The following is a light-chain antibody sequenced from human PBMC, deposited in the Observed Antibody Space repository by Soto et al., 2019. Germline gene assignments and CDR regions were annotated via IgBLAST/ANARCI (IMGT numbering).Light chain of an antibody. CDR1: QSVSSY. CDR2: DAP. Sequence: EILLTQSPATLSLSPGERATLSCRSSQSVSSYLAWYQQKPGQAPTLLIYDAPIRDTGIPARFSGSGTGADFTITISCLEPEDFAVYYCQQRSNWPPTFGPGTKVDIK. J-gene: IGKJ3*01. CDR3: QQRSNWPPT. V-gene: IGKV3-11*01.